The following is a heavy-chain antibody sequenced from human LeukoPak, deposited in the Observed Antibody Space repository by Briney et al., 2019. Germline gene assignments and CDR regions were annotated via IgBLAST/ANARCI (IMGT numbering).Heavy chain of an antibody. Sequence: RGESLKISFKASGFRFITYWIGWVRQLPGKGLEWAGIIYPGDSDTINSPSFQGPVTISDDMSMSTGYLEWSSRKASDTSMYYCARISRSGYNPPYYFDYWGQGTLVTVSS. D-gene: IGHD3-22*01. CDR2: IYPGDSDT. V-gene: IGHV5-51*01. CDR3: ARISRSGYNPPYYFDY. J-gene: IGHJ4*02. CDR1: GFRFITYW.